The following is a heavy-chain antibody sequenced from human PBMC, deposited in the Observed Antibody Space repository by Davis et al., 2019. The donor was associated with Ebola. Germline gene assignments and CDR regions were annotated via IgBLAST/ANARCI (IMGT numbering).Heavy chain of an antibody. CDR2: ISWNSGSI. CDR1: GFTFDDYA. CDR3: AGFFDY. J-gene: IGHJ4*02. Sequence: SLKISCAASGFTFDDYAMHWVRQAPGKGLEWVSGISWNSGSIGYADSVKGRFTISRDNSKKSLYLQMNGLRAEDTAVYYCAGFFDYWGQGTLVTVSS. V-gene: IGHV3-9*01.